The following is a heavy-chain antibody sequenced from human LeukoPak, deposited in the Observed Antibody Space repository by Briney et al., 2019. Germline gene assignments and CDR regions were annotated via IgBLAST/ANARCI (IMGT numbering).Heavy chain of an antibody. CDR2: ISGSGGST. CDR1: GFTFSSYG. CDR3: AKDLVVRYFDWSLDV. Sequence: GGSLRLSCAASGFTFSSYGLSWVRQAPGKGLEWVSLISGSGGSTYYADSVKGRFTISRDNSKNTLYLQMNGLRAEDTAVYYCAKDLVVRYFDWSLDVWGQGTTVTVSS. V-gene: IGHV3-23*01. J-gene: IGHJ6*02. D-gene: IGHD3-9*01.